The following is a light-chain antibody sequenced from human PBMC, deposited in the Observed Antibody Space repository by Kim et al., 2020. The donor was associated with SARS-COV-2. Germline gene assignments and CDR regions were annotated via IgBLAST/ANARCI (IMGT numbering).Light chain of an antibody. V-gene: IGKV3-15*01. Sequence: APGERVTLPCRASQSISSDLAWYQQKLGQAPRLLIYGASTRATGIPDRFSGSRSGTEFTLTITNRQSEDFAIYFCQQYNKWPPWTFGQGTKVDIK. CDR3: QQYNKWPPWT. J-gene: IGKJ1*01. CDR1: QSISSD. CDR2: GAS.